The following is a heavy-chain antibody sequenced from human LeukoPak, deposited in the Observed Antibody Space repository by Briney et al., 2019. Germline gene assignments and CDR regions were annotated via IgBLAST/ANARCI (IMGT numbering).Heavy chain of an antibody. CDR2: ISSSSRYT. J-gene: IGHJ6*02. D-gene: IGHD4-17*01. Sequence: GGSLRLSCAASGFTFSDYYMSWIRQAPGKGLEWVSYISSSSRYTNYADSVKGRFTISRDNAKNSLYLQMNSLRAEDTAVYYCARDYGDLEETDWFYGMDVWGQGTTVTVSS. V-gene: IGHV3-11*06. CDR3: ARDYGDLEETDWFYGMDV. CDR1: GFTFSDYY.